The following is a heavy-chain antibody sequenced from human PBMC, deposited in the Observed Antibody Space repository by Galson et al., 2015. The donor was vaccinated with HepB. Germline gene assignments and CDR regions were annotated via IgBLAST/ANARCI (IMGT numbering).Heavy chain of an antibody. D-gene: IGHD2-2*01. V-gene: IGHV4-31*03. J-gene: IGHJ6*02. Sequence: TLSLTCTVSCGSISSGGYYWRWIRQHPGKGLEWIGYIYYSGSTYYNPSLKSRVTISVDTSKNQFSLKLSSVTAADAAVYYCARLDRCSSSSCYGKAVCYSGMDAWGQGTTGTGSS. CDR2: IYYSGST. CDR3: ARLDRCSSSSCYGKAVCYSGMDA. CDR1: CGSISSGGYY.